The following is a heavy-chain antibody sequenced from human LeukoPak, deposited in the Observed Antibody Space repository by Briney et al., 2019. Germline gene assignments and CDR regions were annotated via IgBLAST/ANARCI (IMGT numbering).Heavy chain of an antibody. Sequence: PSETLSLTCTVSGGSISSSSYYWDWIRQPPGKGLEWIGNLYDSGSTHYNPSLRSRVTVSADTSKNQFSLKLSSVTAADTAVYYCARVEGVGSRSAEYFQYWGQGTLVTVSS. CDR2: LYDSGST. J-gene: IGHJ1*01. D-gene: IGHD2-8*01. CDR3: ARVEGVGSRSAEYFQY. V-gene: IGHV4-39*01. CDR1: GGSISSSSYY.